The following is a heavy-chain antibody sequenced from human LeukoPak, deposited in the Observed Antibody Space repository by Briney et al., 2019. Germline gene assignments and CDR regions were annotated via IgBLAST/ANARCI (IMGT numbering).Heavy chain of an antibody. CDR2: IKNKPDGGTS. D-gene: IGHD3-10*01. J-gene: IGHJ5*02. CDR1: GFTFSHAW. V-gene: IGHV3-15*01. CDR3: TVVNYGSGSYPLGS. Sequence: GGSLRLSCAASGFTFSHAWTSWVRQAPGKGLELVARIKNKPDGGTSDYTAPVKGRFTISRDDSKSTLYLQMNSLKTEDTAVYYCTVVNYGSGSYPLGSWGQGTLVTVSS.